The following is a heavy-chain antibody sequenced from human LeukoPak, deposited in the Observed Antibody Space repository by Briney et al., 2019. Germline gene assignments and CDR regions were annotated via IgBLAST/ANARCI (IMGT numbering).Heavy chain of an antibody. CDR3: ARALRGSSGYDYALDV. CDR1: GGSINSFY. CDR2: IFTSGST. V-gene: IGHV4-4*07. D-gene: IGHD5-12*01. J-gene: IGHJ6*02. Sequence: SETLSLTCTVSGGSINSFYWIWVRQPAGKGLEWIGRIFTSGSTDYNPSLESRVTMSVDTSKNQISLELRSVTAADTAVYYCARALRGSSGYDYALDVWGQGTTVTVSS.